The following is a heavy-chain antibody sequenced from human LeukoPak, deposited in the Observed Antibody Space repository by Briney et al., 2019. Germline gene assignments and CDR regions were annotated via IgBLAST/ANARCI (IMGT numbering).Heavy chain of an antibody. D-gene: IGHD2-15*01. CDR3: ARDGAVGWFDP. J-gene: IGHJ5*02. CDR2: IYYSGST. V-gene: IGHV4-59*01. Sequence: SETLSLTCTVSGGSISSYYWSWIRQPPGKGLEWIGYIYYSGSTNYNPSLRSRVTISLDTSKNQFSLRLSSVTAADSAVYYCARDGAVGWFDPWGQGTLVTVSS. CDR1: GGSISSYY.